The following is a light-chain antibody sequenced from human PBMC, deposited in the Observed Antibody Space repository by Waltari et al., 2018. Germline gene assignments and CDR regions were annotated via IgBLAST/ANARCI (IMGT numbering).Light chain of an antibody. CDR2: EDN. Sequence: FMLTQPHSVSESPGKTVTISCTRRSGNIATNSVQWYQQRPGSAPTKVIYEDNQSPSGVPDRFSGSIDSSSNSASLIISGLKAEDEADYYCQSFDSSHVVFGGGTKLTVL. J-gene: IGLJ2*01. CDR1: SGNIATNS. CDR3: QSFDSSHVV. V-gene: IGLV6-57*03.